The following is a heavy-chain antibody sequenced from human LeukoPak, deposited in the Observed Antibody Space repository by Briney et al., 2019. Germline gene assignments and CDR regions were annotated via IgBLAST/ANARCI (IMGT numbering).Heavy chain of an antibody. V-gene: IGHV1-18*01. D-gene: IGHD6-13*01. Sequence: GASVKVSCKASGYTFTGYGISWVRQAPGQGLEWMGWISAYNGNTNDVQKLQGRVTMTTDTSTSTAYMELRSLRSDDTSVYYCARASREQQLVGPLDYWGQGTLVTVSS. CDR1: GYTFTGYG. J-gene: IGHJ4*02. CDR3: ARASREQQLVGPLDY. CDR2: ISAYNGNT.